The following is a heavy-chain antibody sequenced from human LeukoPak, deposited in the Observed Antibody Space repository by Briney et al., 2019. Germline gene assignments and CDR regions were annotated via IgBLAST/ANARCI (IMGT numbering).Heavy chain of an antibody. D-gene: IGHD3-22*01. CDR2: IIPILGIA. CDR3: ASGYYYDSSGPGGYFDY. J-gene: IGHJ4*02. CDR1: GGTFSSYA. Sequence: ASVKVSCKASGGTFSSYATSWVRQAPGQGLEWMGRIIPILGIANYAQKFQGRVTITADESTSTAYMELSSLRSEDTAVYYCASGYYYDSSGPGGYFDYWGQGTLVTVSS. V-gene: IGHV1-69*04.